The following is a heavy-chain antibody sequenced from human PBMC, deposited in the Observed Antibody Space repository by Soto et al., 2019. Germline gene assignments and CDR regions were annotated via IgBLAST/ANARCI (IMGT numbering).Heavy chain of an antibody. J-gene: IGHJ2*01. CDR2: ISYSGST. Sequence: QVQLQESGPGLVKPSQTLSLTCTVSGGSITGGDYYWSWIRRPPGKGLECIEYISYSGSTSCNPSLKSRVTISVDTSKNQFSLKLSSVTAADTAEHYCARGCPADPLGTGCFDLWGRGTLVTVSS. CDR1: GGSITGGDYY. CDR3: ARGCPADPLGTGCFDL. D-gene: IGHD2-15*01. V-gene: IGHV4-30-4*01.